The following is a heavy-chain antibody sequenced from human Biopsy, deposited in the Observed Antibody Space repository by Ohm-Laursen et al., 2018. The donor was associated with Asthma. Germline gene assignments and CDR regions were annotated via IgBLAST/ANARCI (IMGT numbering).Heavy chain of an antibody. D-gene: IGHD3-22*01. CDR1: GGSFSNFA. V-gene: IGHV1-69*04. J-gene: IGHJ4*02. Sequence: SVKVSCKVSGGSFSNFAFSWVRQAPGHGLEWMGTILTKFDITSYAEKFQGRVTVTADKSTSTTYMELSRLRSEDTAVYYCARSYDTDSYPILVLDYWGQGTLVTVSS. CDR2: ILTKFDIT. CDR3: ARSYDTDSYPILVLDY.